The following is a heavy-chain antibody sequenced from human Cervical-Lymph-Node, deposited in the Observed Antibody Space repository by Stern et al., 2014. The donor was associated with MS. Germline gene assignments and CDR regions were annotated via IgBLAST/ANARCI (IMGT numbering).Heavy chain of an antibody. CDR1: GGSISSRY. V-gene: IGHV4-59*08. CDR2: ISHSGDT. J-gene: IGHJ4*02. CDR3: ARLSTAVDF. Sequence: KESGPGLVKPSETLSLTCAVSGGSISSRYWGWIRQPPGKGLEWIGLISHSGDTKYNPSLKSRVTISLDTSKNQFSLKVTSVTAADTAVYYCARLSTAVDFWGQGTLVTVSS.